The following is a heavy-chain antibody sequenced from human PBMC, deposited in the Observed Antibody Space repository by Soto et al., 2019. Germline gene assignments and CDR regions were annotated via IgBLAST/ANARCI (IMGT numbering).Heavy chain of an antibody. CDR3: ARHLGYDSSGYYRNWFDP. D-gene: IGHD3-22*01. V-gene: IGHV4-59*08. Sequence: SETLSLTCTVSGGSISSYYWSWIRQPPGKGLEWIGYIYYSGSTNYNPSLKSRVTISVDTSKNQFSLKLNSMTAADTAVYYCARHLGYDSSGYYRNWFDPWGQGTLVTVSS. CDR2: IYYSGST. J-gene: IGHJ5*02. CDR1: GGSISSYY.